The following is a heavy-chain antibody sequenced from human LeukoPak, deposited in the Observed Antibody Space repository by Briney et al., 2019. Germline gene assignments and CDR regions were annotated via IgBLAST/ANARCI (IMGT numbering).Heavy chain of an antibody. J-gene: IGHJ6*03. CDR1: GYTFTSYD. D-gene: IGHD2-2*02. CDR2: MNPNSGNT. CDR3: ARGHRSRDRRIVVVPAAIRYYYYYYYMDV. V-gene: IGHV1-8*01. Sequence: ASVKVSCKASGYTFTSYDINWVRQATGQGLEWMGWMNPNSGNTGYAQKFQGRVTMTRNTSISTAYMELSSLGSEDTAVYYCARGHRSRDRRIVVVPAAIRYYYYYYYMDVWGKGTTVTVSS.